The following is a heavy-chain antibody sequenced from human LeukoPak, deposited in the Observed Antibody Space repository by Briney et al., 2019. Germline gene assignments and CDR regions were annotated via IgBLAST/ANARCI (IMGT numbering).Heavy chain of an antibody. J-gene: IGHJ5*02. Sequence: PSETLSLTCAAYGGSFSDDYWSWIRQPPGKGLEWIGEINHSGSTNYNPSLKSRVTISVDTSKNQFSLRLSSVTAADTAVYYCARGRGGPIVVVTAIRVPSRWFDPWGQGTLVTVSS. CDR2: INHSGST. V-gene: IGHV4-34*01. CDR3: ARGRGGPIVVVTAIRVPSRWFDP. D-gene: IGHD2-21*02. CDR1: GGSFSDDY.